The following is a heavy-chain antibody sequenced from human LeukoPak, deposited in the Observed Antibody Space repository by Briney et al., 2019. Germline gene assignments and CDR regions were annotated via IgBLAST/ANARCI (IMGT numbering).Heavy chain of an antibody. CDR1: GGTFSSYA. V-gene: IGHV1-69*01. CDR2: IIPIFGTA. CDR3: ARDYAGTTDYYYYYMDV. Sequence: GSSVKVSCKASGGTFSSYAISWVRQAPGQGLEWMGGIIPIFGTANYAQKFQGRVTITADESTSTAYMELSSLRSGDTAVYYCARDYAGTTDYYYYYMDVWGKGTTVTVSS. D-gene: IGHD1-7*01. J-gene: IGHJ6*03.